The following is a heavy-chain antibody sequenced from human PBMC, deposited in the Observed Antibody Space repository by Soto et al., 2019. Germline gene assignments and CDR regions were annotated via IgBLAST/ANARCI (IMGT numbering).Heavy chain of an antibody. CDR1: GFTFSSYS. D-gene: IGHD3-10*01. V-gene: IGHV3-21*01. Sequence: EVQLVESGGGLVKPGGSLRLSCAASGFTFSSYSMNWVRQAPGKGLEWVSSISSSSGHIYYADSVKGRFTISRDNAKNSLYLQMNSLRAEDTAVYYCARGSYMVRGSEKGFDYWGQGTLVTVSS. CDR2: ISSSSGHI. CDR3: ARGSYMVRGSEKGFDY. J-gene: IGHJ4*02.